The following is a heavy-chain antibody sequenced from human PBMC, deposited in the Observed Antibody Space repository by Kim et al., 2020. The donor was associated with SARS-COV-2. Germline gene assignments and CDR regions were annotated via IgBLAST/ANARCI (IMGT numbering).Heavy chain of an antibody. Sequence: GGSLRLSCAASGFTFSSYWMRWVRQAPGKGLEWVANIKQDGSEKYYVDSVKGRFTISRDNAKNSLYLQMNSLRAEDTAVYYCAREGGRGSFDPWGQGTLVTVSS. CDR3: AREGGRGSFDP. CDR2: IKQDGSEK. CDR1: GFTFSSYW. V-gene: IGHV3-7*01. D-gene: IGHD3-16*01. J-gene: IGHJ5*02.